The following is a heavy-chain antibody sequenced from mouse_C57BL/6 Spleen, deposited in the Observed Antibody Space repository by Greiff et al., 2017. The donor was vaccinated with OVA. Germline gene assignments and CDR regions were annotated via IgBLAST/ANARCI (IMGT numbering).Heavy chain of an antibody. CDR2: INPSNGGT. D-gene: IGHD1-1*01. J-gene: IGHJ4*01. Sequence: VQLQQSGTELVKPGASVKLSCKASGYTFTSYWMHWVKQRPGQGLEWIGNINPSNGGTNYNEKFKSKATLTVDKSSSTAYMQLSSLTSEDSAVYYCARGTTYEGAMDYWGQGTSVTVSS. CDR3: ARGTTYEGAMDY. CDR1: GYTFTSYW. V-gene: IGHV1-53*01.